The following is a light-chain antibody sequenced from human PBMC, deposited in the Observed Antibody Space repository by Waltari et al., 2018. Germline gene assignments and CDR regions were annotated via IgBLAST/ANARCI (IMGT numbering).Light chain of an antibody. J-gene: IGKJ4*01. CDR3: QQRRNWPLT. V-gene: IGKV3-11*01. Sequence: EIVLNQSPATLSLSPGERAPLSCRASQSVEMYLAWYQQRPGQAPRLLIYDTSNRATDIPARFSGSGSETDFSLTISSLEPEDFAVYYCQQRRNWPLTFGGGTKVEIK. CDR2: DTS. CDR1: QSVEMY.